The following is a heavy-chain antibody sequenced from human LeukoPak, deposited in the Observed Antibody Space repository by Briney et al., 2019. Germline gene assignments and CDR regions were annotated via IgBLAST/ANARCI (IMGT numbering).Heavy chain of an antibody. D-gene: IGHD3-22*01. CDR3: ARVGYDSSGYDWFDP. Sequence: GGSLRLSCAASGFTFNNYGIYWVRQTPGKGLEWVAFIRYDGSNKYYADSVKGRFTISRDNSKNTLYLQMNSLRAEDTAVYYCARVGYDSSGYDWFDPWGQGTLVTVSS. V-gene: IGHV3-30*02. CDR2: IRYDGSNK. CDR1: GFTFNNYG. J-gene: IGHJ5*02.